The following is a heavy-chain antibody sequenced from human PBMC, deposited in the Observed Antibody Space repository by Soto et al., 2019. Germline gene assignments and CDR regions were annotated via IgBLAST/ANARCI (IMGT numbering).Heavy chain of an antibody. J-gene: IGHJ6*02. Sequence: QVQLVESGGGVVQPGRSLRLSCAASGFTFSSYGMHWVRLAPGKGLEWVAVIWYDGSNKYYADSVKGRFTISRDNSRNTLYLQRNSLRAEDTAVYYCARDGYCSGGSCYDVHRGMDVWCQGTTVTVS. CDR1: GFTFSSYG. D-gene: IGHD2-15*01. CDR3: ARDGYCSGGSCYDVHRGMDV. CDR2: IWYDGSNK. V-gene: IGHV3-33*01.